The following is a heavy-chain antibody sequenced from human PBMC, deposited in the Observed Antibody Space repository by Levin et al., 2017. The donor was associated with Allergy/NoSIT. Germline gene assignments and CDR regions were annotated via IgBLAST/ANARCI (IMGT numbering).Heavy chain of an antibody. Sequence: ASVKVSCKASGYTFTGYYMHWVRQAPGQGLEWMGWINPNSGGTNYAQKFQGRVTMTRDTSISTAYMELSRLRSDDTAVYYCARASEDSSGWYRTSYYYYYGMDVWGQGTTVTVSS. D-gene: IGHD6-19*01. CDR2: INPNSGGT. CDR1: GYTFTGYY. CDR3: ARASEDSSGWYRTSYYYYYGMDV. J-gene: IGHJ6*02. V-gene: IGHV1-2*02.